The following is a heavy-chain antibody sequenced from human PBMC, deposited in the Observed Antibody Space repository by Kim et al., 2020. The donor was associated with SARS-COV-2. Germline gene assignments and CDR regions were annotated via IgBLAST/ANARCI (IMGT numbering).Heavy chain of an antibody. CDR1: GGSISSYY. CDR2: IYYSGST. CDR3: ARTGRVGGVSNWFDP. Sequence: SETLSLTCTVSGGSISSYYWSWIRQPPGKGLEWIGYIYYSGSTNYNPSLKSRVTISVDTSKNQFSLKLSSVTAADTAVYYCARTGRVGGVSNWFDPWGQGTLVTVSS. J-gene: IGHJ5*02. D-gene: IGHD3-16*01. V-gene: IGHV4-59*01.